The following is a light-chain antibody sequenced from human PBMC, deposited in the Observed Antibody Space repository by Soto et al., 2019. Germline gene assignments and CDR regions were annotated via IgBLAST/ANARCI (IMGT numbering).Light chain of an antibody. J-gene: IGLJ3*02. CDR1: SSDVGAYNL. V-gene: IGLV2-23*01. Sequence: QPVLTQPASVSGSPGQSITVSCTGTSSDVGAYNLVSWYQQHPGKAPRLIIYEGTKRPSGISHRFSGSKSDNTASLTISGLRAEDEAHYHCCSYAGSRTFVFGGGTQLTVL. CDR3: CSYAGSRTFV. CDR2: EGT.